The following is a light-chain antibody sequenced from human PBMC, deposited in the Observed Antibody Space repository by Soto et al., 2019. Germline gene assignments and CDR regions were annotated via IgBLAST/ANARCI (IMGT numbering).Light chain of an antibody. Sequence: EIVLTQSPCTLSLSPGERATLSCRASQSVSSSYLAWYQQKPGQAPRLLFYGASSMATGVPDRFSGSGSGTDFTLTISSLEPEDFAVYYCQQYGSSPWTFGKGTKVEIK. V-gene: IGKV3-20*01. CDR3: QQYGSSPWT. J-gene: IGKJ1*01. CDR2: GAS. CDR1: QSVSSSY.